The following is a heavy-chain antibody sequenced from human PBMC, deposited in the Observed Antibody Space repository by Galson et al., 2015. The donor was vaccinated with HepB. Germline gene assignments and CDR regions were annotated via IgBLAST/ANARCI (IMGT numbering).Heavy chain of an antibody. V-gene: IGHV1-8*01. CDR2: MNPNSGNT. Sequence: SVKVSCKASGYTFTSYDINWARQATGQGLEWMGWMNPNSGNTGYAQKFQGRVTMTRNTSISTAYMELSSLRSEDTAVYYCASMSTGTTGFDYWGQGTLVTVSS. D-gene: IGHD1-7*01. CDR3: ASMSTGTTGFDY. CDR1: GYTFTSYD. J-gene: IGHJ4*02.